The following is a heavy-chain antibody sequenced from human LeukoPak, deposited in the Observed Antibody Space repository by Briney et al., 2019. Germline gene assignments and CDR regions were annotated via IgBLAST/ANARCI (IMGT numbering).Heavy chain of an antibody. CDR3: AKDAKSGWTVLFGD. CDR2: ISYDGSNK. CDR1: GFTFSSYG. Sequence: GRSLRLSCAASGFTFSSYGMHWVRQAPGKGLEWVAVISYDGSNKYYADSVKGRFTISRDNSKNTPYLQMNSLRAEDTAVYYCAKDAKSGWTVLFGDWGQGTLVTVSS. V-gene: IGHV3-30*18. D-gene: IGHD6-19*01. J-gene: IGHJ4*02.